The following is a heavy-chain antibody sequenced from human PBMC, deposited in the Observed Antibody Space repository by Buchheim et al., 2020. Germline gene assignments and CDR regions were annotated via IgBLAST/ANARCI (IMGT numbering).Heavy chain of an antibody. CDR1: GFTFSSYA. J-gene: IGHJ6*02. V-gene: IGHV3-23*01. D-gene: IGHD3-3*01. Sequence: EVQLLESGGGLVQPGGSLRLSCAASGFTFSSYAMSWVRQAPGKGLEWVSAISGSGGSTYYADSVKGRFTISRANSKNTLYLQMNSLRAEDTAVYYCAKDSLSYDFWSGYSYYYYGMDVWGQGTT. CDR2: ISGSGGST. CDR3: AKDSLSYDFWSGYSYYYYGMDV.